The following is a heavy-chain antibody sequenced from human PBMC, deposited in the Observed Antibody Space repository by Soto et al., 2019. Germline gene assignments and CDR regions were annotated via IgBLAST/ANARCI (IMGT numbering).Heavy chain of an antibody. CDR1: GYTFTSYY. J-gene: IGHJ4*02. Sequence: ASVKVSCKASGYTFTSYYMHWVRQAPGQGLEWMGMINPSGGSTIYAQKFQGRVTVTRDTSTSTVYMELSSLRSEDTAVFYCTREPRLEDYLIRRFDFWGQGTLVTVSS. V-gene: IGHV1-46*03. CDR3: TREPRLEDYLIRRFDF. CDR2: INPSGGST. D-gene: IGHD3-16*01.